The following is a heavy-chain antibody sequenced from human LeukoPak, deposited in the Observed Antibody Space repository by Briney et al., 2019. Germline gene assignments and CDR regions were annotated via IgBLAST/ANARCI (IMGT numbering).Heavy chain of an antibody. CDR1: GYTFTSYY. CDR3: ARGGGSGWEKYNWFDP. J-gene: IGHJ5*02. V-gene: IGHV1-46*01. CDR2: INPSGGST. D-gene: IGHD6-19*01. Sequence: ASVKVSCKASGYTFTSYYMHWVRQAPGQGLEWMGIINPSGGSTSYAQKFQGRVTMTRDTSTSTAYMELSRLRSDDTAVYYCARGGGSGWEKYNWFDPWGQGTLVTVSS.